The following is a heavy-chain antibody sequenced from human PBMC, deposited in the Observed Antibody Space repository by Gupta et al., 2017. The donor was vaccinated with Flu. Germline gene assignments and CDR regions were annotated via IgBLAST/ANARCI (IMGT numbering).Heavy chain of an antibody. V-gene: IGHV4-39*01. J-gene: IGHJ4*02. CDR2: IYYSGST. CDR1: GGSIRSGMYH. D-gene: IGHD6-13*01. CDR3: ARLGYSSSWVDS. Sequence: HLKLQESGHGLVKPSAHLSLTCTVSGGSIRSGMYHCGWLRQPPGKGLDWIGSIYYSGSTYYAPSLKSRVTISVDTSKNQFSLRLNSVTATDTAVYYCARLGYSSSWVDSWGQGTLVTVSS.